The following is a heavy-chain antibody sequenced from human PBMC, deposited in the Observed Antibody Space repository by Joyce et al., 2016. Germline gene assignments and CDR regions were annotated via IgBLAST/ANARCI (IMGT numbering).Heavy chain of an antibody. V-gene: IGHV1-69*06. CDR3: GRVPSWGEDAVDR. Sequence: QVQLVQSGAEMTKSGSSVKVSCKASGGTFSSFAITWVRQAPGQGLEWMGGIIPIFGKENYAQNFKGRVTITADKSTNTAYMELSSLKAKDTAVYYCGRVPSWGEDAVDRWGQGTLVAVSS. CDR2: IIPIFGKE. D-gene: IGHD3-10*01. CDR1: GGTFSSFA. J-gene: IGHJ3*02.